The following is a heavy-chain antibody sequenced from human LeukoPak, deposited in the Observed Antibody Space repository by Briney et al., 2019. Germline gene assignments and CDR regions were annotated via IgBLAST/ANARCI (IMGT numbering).Heavy chain of an antibody. CDR3: AREPTYSSSWHTTCDY. D-gene: IGHD6-13*01. Sequence: GGSLRLSCAASGFTFSSYAMHWVRQAPGKGLEYVSAISSNGGSTYYANSVKGRFTISRDNSKNTLYLQMNSLRAEDTAVYYCAREPTYSSSWHTTCDYWGQGTLVTVSS. J-gene: IGHJ4*02. V-gene: IGHV3-64*01. CDR1: GFTFSSYA. CDR2: ISSNGGST.